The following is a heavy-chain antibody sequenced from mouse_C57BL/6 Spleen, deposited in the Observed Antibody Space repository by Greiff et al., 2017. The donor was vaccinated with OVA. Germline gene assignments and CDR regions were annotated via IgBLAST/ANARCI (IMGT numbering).Heavy chain of an antibody. CDR3: ARGGTRVVAKDYAMDY. J-gene: IGHJ4*01. Sequence: EVQLQESGPGMVKPSQSLSLTCTVTGYSITSGYDWHWIRHFPGNKLEWMGYISYSGSTNYNPSLKSRISITHDTSKNHFFLKLNSVTTEDTATYYCARGGTRVVAKDYAMDYWGQGTSVTVSS. D-gene: IGHD1-1*01. V-gene: IGHV3-1*01. CDR1: GYSITSGYD. CDR2: ISYSGST.